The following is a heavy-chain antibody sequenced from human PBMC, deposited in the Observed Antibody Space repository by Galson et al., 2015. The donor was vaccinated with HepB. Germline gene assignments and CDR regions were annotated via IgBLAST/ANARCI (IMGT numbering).Heavy chain of an antibody. Sequence: SVKVSCKASGGTFSSYAISWVRQAPGQGLEWMGRIIPILGIANYAQKFQGRVTITADKSTSTAYMELSSLRSEDTAVYYCARRVGYSYGYGWFDPWGQGTLVTVSS. D-gene: IGHD5-18*01. J-gene: IGHJ5*02. CDR3: ARRVGYSYGYGWFDP. CDR2: IIPILGIA. CDR1: GGTFSSYA. V-gene: IGHV1-69*04.